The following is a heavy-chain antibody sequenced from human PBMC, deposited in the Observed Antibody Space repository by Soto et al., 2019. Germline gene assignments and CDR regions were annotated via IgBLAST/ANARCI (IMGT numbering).Heavy chain of an antibody. Sequence: SQTLSLTCAISGDSVSSNSAAWNWIRQSPSRGLEWLGRTYYRSKWYNDYAVSVKSRITINPDTSKNQFSLQLNSVTPEDTAVYYCARDRITGTRNYYYGMDVWGQGTTVTVSS. D-gene: IGHD1-20*01. V-gene: IGHV6-1*01. J-gene: IGHJ6*02. CDR1: GDSVSSNSAA. CDR2: TYYRSKWYN. CDR3: ARDRITGTRNYYYGMDV.